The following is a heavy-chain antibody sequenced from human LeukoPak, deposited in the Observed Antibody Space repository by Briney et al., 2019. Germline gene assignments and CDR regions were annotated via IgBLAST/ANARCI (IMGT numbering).Heavy chain of an antibody. V-gene: IGHV4-34*01. CDR1: GGSFSGYY. CDR3: ARGLRRVGYFDY. Sequence: PSETLSLTCAVYGGSFSGYYWSWIRQPPGKGLEWIGEINHSGSTNYNPSLKSRVTISVDTSKNQFSLKLSSVTAADTAVYYCARGLRRVGYFDYWGQGTLVTVSS. J-gene: IGHJ4*02. CDR2: INHSGST. D-gene: IGHD1-26*01.